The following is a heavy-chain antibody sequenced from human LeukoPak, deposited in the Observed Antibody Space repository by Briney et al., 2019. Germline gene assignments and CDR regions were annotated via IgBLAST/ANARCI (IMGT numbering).Heavy chain of an antibody. J-gene: IGHJ4*02. CDR3: ATNHPSITGRPYYFDY. D-gene: IGHD5-24*01. V-gene: IGHV3-30*02. Sequence: GGSLRLSCAASGFTFSSYGMHWVRQAPGKGLEWVAFIRYDGSNKYYADSVKGRFTISRDNSKNTLYLQMNSLRAEDTAVYYRATNHPSITGRPYYFDYWGQGTLVTVSS. CDR1: GFTFSSYG. CDR2: IRYDGSNK.